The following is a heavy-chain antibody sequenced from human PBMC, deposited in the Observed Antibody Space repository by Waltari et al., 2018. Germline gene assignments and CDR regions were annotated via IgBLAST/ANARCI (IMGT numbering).Heavy chain of an antibody. CDR1: GYPFTSYA. CDR3: ARGGLAAAGRIDWFDP. D-gene: IGHD6-13*01. J-gene: IGHJ5*02. CDR2: INAGNGNT. Sequence: QVQLVQSGAEVKKAGASVKVSCKASGYPFTSYAMYWVRQAPGQRLEWMGWINAGNGNTKYSQKFQGRVTITRDTSASTAYMELSSLRSEDTAVYYCARGGLAAAGRIDWFDPWGQGTLVTVSS. V-gene: IGHV1-3*01.